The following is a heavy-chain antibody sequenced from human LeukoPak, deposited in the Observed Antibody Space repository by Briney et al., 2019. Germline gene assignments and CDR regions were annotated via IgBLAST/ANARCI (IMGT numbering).Heavy chain of an antibody. Sequence: SVKVSCKASGGTFSSYAISWVRQAPGQGLEWMGGIIPIFGTANYAQKFQGRVTITADESTSTAYMELSSVRSEDTAVYYCARGRSCSSTSCYHYFDYWGQGTLVTVSS. CDR1: GGTFSSYA. V-gene: IGHV1-69*13. CDR2: IIPIFGTA. D-gene: IGHD2-2*01. CDR3: ARGRSCSSTSCYHYFDY. J-gene: IGHJ4*02.